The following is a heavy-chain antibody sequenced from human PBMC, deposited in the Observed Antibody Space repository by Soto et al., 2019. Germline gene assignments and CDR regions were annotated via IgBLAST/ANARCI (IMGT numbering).Heavy chain of an antibody. D-gene: IGHD5-12*01. CDR3: ARDLGYSGTNWFDP. CDR2: INHSGST. Sequence: SETLSLTCAVYGGAFSGYYWSWIRQPPGKGLEWIGEINHSGSTNYNPSLKSRVTISVDTSKNQFPLKLSSVTAADTAVYYCARDLGYSGTNWFDPWGQGTLVTVSS. V-gene: IGHV4-34*01. CDR1: GGAFSGYY. J-gene: IGHJ5*02.